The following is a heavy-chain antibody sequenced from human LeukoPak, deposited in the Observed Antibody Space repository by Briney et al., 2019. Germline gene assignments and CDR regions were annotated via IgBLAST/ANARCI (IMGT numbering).Heavy chain of an antibody. D-gene: IGHD3-22*01. CDR2: INPSGGST. J-gene: IGHJ4*02. V-gene: IGHV1-46*01. CDR3: ARGYYYESSADYPGGDY. Sequence: VASVKVSCKASGYTFTSYYMHWVRQAPGQGLEWMGIINPSGGSTSYAQKFQGRVTMTRDTSTSTVYMELSSLRSEDTAVYYCARGYYYESSADYPGGDYWGQGTLVTVSS. CDR1: GYTFTSYY.